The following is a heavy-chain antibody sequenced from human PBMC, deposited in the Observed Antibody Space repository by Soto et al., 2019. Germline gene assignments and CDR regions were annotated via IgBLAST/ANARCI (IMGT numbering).Heavy chain of an antibody. CDR3: GRDRGYSSFDY. V-gene: IGHV3-7*03. CDR1: GYPFSNYC. D-gene: IGHD4-4*01. CDR2: MKPDGGEI. Sequence: GGSLTLCCAASGYPFSNYCVSWVRQLPGKGLEWVANMKPDGGEINYVDSVKGRFTISRDNAKNSMYLQMNSLRVEDTAVYYCGRDRGYSSFDYWGQGTPVTVS. J-gene: IGHJ4*02.